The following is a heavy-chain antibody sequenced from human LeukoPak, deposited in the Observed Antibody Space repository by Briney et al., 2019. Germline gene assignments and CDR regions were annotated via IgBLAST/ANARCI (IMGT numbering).Heavy chain of an antibody. Sequence: LAGGSLRLSCAASGFTFSSYAVSWVRQAPGKGLECVSAISGSGDSTYYVDSVKGRFTISRDNSNNTLYLQMNSLRAEDTAIYYCAKERGKYYDRPRFDPWRQRTLVTVSS. CDR2: ISGSGDST. CDR3: AKERGKYYDRPRFDP. CDR1: GFTFSSYA. J-gene: IGHJ5*02. D-gene: IGHD3-22*01. V-gene: IGHV3-23*01.